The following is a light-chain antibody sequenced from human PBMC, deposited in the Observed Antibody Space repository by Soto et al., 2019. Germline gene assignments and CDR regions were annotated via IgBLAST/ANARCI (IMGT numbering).Light chain of an antibody. J-gene: IGLJ2*01. CDR3: SSYTSSSTI. V-gene: IGLV2-14*01. CDR1: SSDVGGYNY. Sequence: QSVLTQPASVSGSLGQSITISCTGTSSDVGGYNYVSWYQQHPGKAPKLMIYEVSYRPSGVSNRFSGSKSGNTASLTISGLQAEDEADYYCSSYTSSSTIFGGGTKLTVL. CDR2: EVS.